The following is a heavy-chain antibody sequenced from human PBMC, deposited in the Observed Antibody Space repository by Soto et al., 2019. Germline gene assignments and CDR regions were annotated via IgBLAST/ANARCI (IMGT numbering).Heavy chain of an antibody. CDR2: IYYDGSDE. V-gene: IGHV3-33*01. CDR1: GFSFTGHG. CDR3: ARDRRTPPSNMCPVPGTYFDY. D-gene: IGHD1-1*01. J-gene: IGHJ4*02. Sequence: QVQLVESGGGVVQPGRSLRLSCAASGFSFTGHGMHWVRQAPGKGLEWVALIYYDGSDEYYADSVKGRFSISRDNSKNMVYLQMSFLRAECTAVYYCARDRRTPPSNMCPVPGTYFDYWVQGTRVTVS.